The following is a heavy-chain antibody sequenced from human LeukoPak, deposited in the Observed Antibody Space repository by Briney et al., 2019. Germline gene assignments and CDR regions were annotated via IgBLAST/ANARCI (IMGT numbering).Heavy chain of an antibody. Sequence: KYGESLQISCKGSGYSFSNYWIAWVRQLPGKGLEWMGIIYPGDSDTKYSPSFQGQVTISADKSISTAYLQWNRLMASDTAMYYCARQETYCTTSSCLGVDYWGQGTLVTVFS. J-gene: IGHJ4*02. V-gene: IGHV5-51*01. CDR1: GYSFSNYW. CDR3: ARQETYCTTSSCLGVDY. CDR2: IYPGDSDT. D-gene: IGHD3-22*01.